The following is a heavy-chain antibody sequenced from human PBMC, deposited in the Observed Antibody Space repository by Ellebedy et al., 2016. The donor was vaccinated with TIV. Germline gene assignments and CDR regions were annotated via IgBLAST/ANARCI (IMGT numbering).Heavy chain of an antibody. D-gene: IGHD3-3*01. V-gene: IGHV3-23*01. CDR3: AKPPDFWSGYFDY. Sequence: GESLKISXAASGFTFSSYAMSWVRQAPGKGLEWVSAISGSGGSTYYADSVKGRFTISRDNSKNTLYLQMNSLRAEDTAVYYCAKPPDFWSGYFDYWGQGTLVTVSS. J-gene: IGHJ4*02. CDR1: GFTFSSYA. CDR2: ISGSGGST.